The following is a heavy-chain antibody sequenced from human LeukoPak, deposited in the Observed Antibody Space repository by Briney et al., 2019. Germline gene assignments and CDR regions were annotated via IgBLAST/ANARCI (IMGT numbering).Heavy chain of an antibody. CDR1: GGSISSYY. CDR2: IYYSGST. J-gene: IGHJ5*02. V-gene: IGHV4-59*08. Sequence: SETLSLTCTVSGGSISSYYWSWIRQPPGKGLEWIGYIYYSGSTNYNPSLKSRVTISVDTSKNQFSLKLSSVTAADTAVYFCAGSSRRGGSYARFDPWGQGTLVTVSS. CDR3: AGSSRRGGSYARFDP. D-gene: IGHD2-15*01.